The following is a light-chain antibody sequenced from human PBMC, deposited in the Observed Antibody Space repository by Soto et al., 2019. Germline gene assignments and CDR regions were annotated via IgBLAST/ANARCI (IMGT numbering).Light chain of an antibody. CDR1: QSIRTS. CDR2: DAS. V-gene: IGKV3D-15*01. J-gene: IGKJ1*01. CDR3: QHYNSYSEA. Sequence: EIVMTQSPATLSVSPGERATLSCRASQSIRTSLAWYQQKPGQAPRLVIFDASNRANGVPARFSGGGSGTEFTLTISSLQPDDFATYYCQHYNSYSEAFGQGTKVDIK.